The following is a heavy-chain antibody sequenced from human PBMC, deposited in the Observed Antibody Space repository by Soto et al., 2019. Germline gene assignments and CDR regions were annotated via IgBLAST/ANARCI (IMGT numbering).Heavy chain of an antibody. CDR3: ASLIGKVVPAAIY. CDR1: GYTFTSYA. CDR2: INAGNGNT. V-gene: IGHV1-3*01. Sequence: GASVKVSCKASGYTFTSYAMRWVRQAPGQRLEWMGWINAGNGNTKYSQKFQGRVTITRDTSASTAYMELSSLGSEDTAVYYCASLIGKVVPAAIYWGQGTLVTVSS. J-gene: IGHJ4*02. D-gene: IGHD2-2*01.